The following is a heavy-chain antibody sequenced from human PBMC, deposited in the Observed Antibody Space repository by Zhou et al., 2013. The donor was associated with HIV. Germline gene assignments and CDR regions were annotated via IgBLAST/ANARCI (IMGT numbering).Heavy chain of an antibody. CDR1: GGTFNNFG. J-gene: IGHJ4*02. D-gene: IGHD6-13*01. CDR3: ASRSAAGYFFDY. CDR2: MNPNTGNT. V-gene: IGHV1-8*03. Sequence: QVQLVQSGAEVKKPGSSVKVSCKASGGTFNNFGFSWVRQATGQGLEWMGWMNPNTGNTGYAQKFQGRVTITRNTSISTAYMELSSLRSEDTAVYYCASRSAAGYFFDYWGQGTLVTRLL.